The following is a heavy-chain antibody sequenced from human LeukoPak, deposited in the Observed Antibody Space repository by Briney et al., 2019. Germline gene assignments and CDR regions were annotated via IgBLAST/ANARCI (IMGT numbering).Heavy chain of an antibody. CDR2: IYYSGST. Sequence: PSETLSLTCTVPGGPISSSSYYWGWIRQPPGKGLEWIGSIYYSGSTYYNPSLKSRVTISVDTSKNQFSLKLSSVTAADTAVYYCARGPRITMIVVVDWGQGTLVTVSS. CDR1: GGPISSSSYY. CDR3: ARGPRITMIVVVD. J-gene: IGHJ4*02. V-gene: IGHV4-39*01. D-gene: IGHD3-22*01.